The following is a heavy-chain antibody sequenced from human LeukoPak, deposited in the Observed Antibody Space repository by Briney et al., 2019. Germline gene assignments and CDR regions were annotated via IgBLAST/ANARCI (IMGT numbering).Heavy chain of an antibody. D-gene: IGHD5-18*01. V-gene: IGHV1-18*04. CDR2: ICAYNGNT. J-gene: IGHJ5*02. CDR1: GHTFTSYG. CDR3: AREDTAMDINWFGP. Sequence: ASVKVSCKASGHTFTSYGISWVRQAPGQGLEWMGWICAYNGNTNYAQKLQGRVTMTTDTSTSTAYMELRSLRSDDTAVYYCAREDTAMDINWFGPWGQGTLVTVSS.